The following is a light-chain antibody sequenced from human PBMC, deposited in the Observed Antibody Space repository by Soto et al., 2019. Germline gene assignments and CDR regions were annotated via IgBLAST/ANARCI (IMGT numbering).Light chain of an antibody. CDR2: GAS. CDR3: QKYNNWPRK. Sequence: EIVMTHAPATLSVSLVGRANLSFMASQSVSSDLAWYHQKPGQAHRLPIYGASTRATGIPARFSGSGSGTEFNLTINGLQSEDFAVYYCQKYNNWPRKFGQGTKVDIK. CDR1: QSVSSD. J-gene: IGKJ1*01. V-gene: IGKV3-15*01.